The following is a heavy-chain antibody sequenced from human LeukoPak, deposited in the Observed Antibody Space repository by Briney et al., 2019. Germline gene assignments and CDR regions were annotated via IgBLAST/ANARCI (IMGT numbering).Heavy chain of an antibody. CDR3: AREYYYDSSGFYY. V-gene: IGHV3-11*01. CDR1: GFSFSDYS. D-gene: IGHD3-22*01. Sequence: GGSLRLSCAASGFSFSDYSMPWIRQAPGKGLEWVSYIGSSANTVYYADSVKGRFTISRDNAKNSLYLQMNSLRAEDTAVYYCAREYYYDSSGFYYWGQGTLVTVSS. CDR2: IGSSANTV. J-gene: IGHJ4*02.